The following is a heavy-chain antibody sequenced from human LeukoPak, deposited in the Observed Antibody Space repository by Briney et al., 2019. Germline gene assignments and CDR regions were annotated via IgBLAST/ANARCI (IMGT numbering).Heavy chain of an antibody. J-gene: IGHJ6*03. V-gene: IGHV3-23*01. CDR2: ISGSGGHT. CDR1: GITFSSHA. CDR3: AKGGAATMRDGYNYYYYYMEV. Sequence: GGSLRLFCAASGITFSSHAMSWVRQAPGKGLEWVSLISGSGGHTYYGDSVKGRFTISRDNSTNRLYLQMNSLRPEDTAVYYCAKGGAATMRDGYNYYYYYMEVWGRGTTVTVSS. D-gene: IGHD5-24*01.